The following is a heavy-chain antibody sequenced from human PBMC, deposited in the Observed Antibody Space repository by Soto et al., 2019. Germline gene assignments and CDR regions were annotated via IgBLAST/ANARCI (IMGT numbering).Heavy chain of an antibody. CDR3: ARHSEKTQGD. J-gene: IGHJ4*02. Sequence: QVQLQESGPGLVTPSGTLSLTCAVSGVSLSTVNWWSWVRQSPGSGLEWIGQIDRDGGTQYNPSPQGRVTIFFEKSKNEVSLNPYSVIAADTGVYYCARHSEKTQGDWGQGSLVTVST. V-gene: IGHV4-4*02. CDR2: IDRDGGT. CDR1: GVSLSTVNW.